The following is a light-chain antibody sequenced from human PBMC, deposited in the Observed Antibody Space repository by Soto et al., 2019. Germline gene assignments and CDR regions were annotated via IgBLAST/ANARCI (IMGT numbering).Light chain of an antibody. V-gene: IGKV1-5*03. CDR2: KAS. CDR3: QQYDSQRT. CDR1: QYISSW. Sequence: DIQMTQSPSTLSASVGDRVTITCRASQYISSWLAWYQQKPGKAPNLLIYKASSLDSGVPSRFSGSGSGTEFTLTISSLQPDDFVTYYYQQYDSQRTFGQGTKVEIK. J-gene: IGKJ1*01.